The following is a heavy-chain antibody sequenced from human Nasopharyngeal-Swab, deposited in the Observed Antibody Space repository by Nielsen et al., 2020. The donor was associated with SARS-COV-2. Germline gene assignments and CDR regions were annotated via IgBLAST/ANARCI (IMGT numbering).Heavy chain of an antibody. J-gene: IGHJ6*03. CDR2: IYYSGST. CDR1: GGSISSYY. D-gene: IGHD3-22*01. CDR3: ARAKGYYDSSGYYYYYYMDV. Sequence: SQTLSLTCPVSGGSISSYYWSWIRQPPGKGLEWIGYIYYSGSTNYNPSLKSRVTISVDTSKNQFSLKLSSVTAADTAVYYCARAKGYYDSSGYYYYYYMDVWGKGTTVTVSS. V-gene: IGHV4-59*01.